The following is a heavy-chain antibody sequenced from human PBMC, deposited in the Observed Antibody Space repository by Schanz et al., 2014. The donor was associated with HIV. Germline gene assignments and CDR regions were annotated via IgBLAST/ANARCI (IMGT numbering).Heavy chain of an antibody. V-gene: IGHV1-18*01. CDR2: ISAYNAHT. D-gene: IGHD6-19*01. J-gene: IGHJ4*02. CDR3: ARDRGNIAVAGTFDY. Sequence: QVQVVQSGAEMKKPGASVKVSCRATGYPFSNSGVSWVRQAPGQGLEWMGWISAYNAHTSYAEKLQGRITMTTDTATTTAYMELRSLRSDDTAVYYCARDRGNIAVAGTFDYWGQGTLVIVSS. CDR1: GYPFSNSG.